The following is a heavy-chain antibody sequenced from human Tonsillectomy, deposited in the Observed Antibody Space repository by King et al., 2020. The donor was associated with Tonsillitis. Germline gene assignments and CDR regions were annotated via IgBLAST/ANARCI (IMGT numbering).Heavy chain of an antibody. CDR1: GGSISSSSYY. CDR2: VYYSGST. J-gene: IGHJ4*02. Sequence: LQLQESGPGLVKPSETLSLTCTVSGGSISSSSYYWGWIRQPPGKGLELIGSVYYSGSTYYNPSLRSRVTISVDMSKNEFSLKLSSVTAADTAVFFCARHPRGGLLLFGKDIQFDYWGQGTLVTVSS. V-gene: IGHV4-39*01. CDR3: ARHPRGGLLLFGKDIQFDY. D-gene: IGHD3-22*01.